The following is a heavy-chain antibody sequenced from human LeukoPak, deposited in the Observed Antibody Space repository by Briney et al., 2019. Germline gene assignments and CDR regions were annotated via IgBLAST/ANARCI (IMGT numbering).Heavy chain of an antibody. Sequence: GGSLRLSCAASVYTLSRYSMNWVRQAPGKGLEWVSSISTSSSYIYSADSVKGRFTISRDNAKNSLYLQMNSLRAEDTAVYYCVRDTFSPDAFDIWGQGTMVTVSS. D-gene: IGHD3-16*01. CDR3: VRDTFSPDAFDI. V-gene: IGHV3-21*01. CDR2: ISTSSSYI. CDR1: VYTLSRYS. J-gene: IGHJ3*02.